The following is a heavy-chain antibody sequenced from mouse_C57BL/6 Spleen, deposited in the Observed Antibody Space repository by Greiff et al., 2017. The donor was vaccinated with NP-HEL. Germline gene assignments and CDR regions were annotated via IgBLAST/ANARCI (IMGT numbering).Heavy chain of an antibody. CDR3: TKRRGDVFDY. J-gene: IGHJ2*01. CDR1: GFNIKDYY. Sequence: EVQLQQSGAELVRPGASVKLSCTASGFNIKDYYMHWVKQRPEQGLEWIGRIDPEDGDTEYAPKFQGKATMTADTSSNTAYLQLSSLTSEDAAVYYCTKRRGDVFDYWGQGTTLTVSS. D-gene: IGHD3-3*01. CDR2: IDPEDGDT. V-gene: IGHV14-1*01.